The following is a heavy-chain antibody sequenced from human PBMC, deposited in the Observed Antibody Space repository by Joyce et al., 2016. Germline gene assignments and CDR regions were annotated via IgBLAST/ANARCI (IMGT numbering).Heavy chain of an antibody. J-gene: IGHJ4*02. Sequence: EVQLVQSGAEVKKPGESLKISCKVSGYRVTAYWIGWGSQMPVKGLEWMGIIYPCESDTRYSPSFQGQVTISADKSISTAYLHWSSLKASDTAMYYCASLHYLTVTTSVGYWGQGTLVTVSS. V-gene: IGHV5-51*01. D-gene: IGHD4-11*01. CDR1: GYRVTAYW. CDR3: ASLHYLTVTTSVGY. CDR2: IYPCESDT.